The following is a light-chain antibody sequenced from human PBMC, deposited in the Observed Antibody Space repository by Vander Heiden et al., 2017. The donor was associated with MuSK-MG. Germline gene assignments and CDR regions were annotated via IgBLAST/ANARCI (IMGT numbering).Light chain of an antibody. J-gene: IGLJ2*01. CDR3: QSYDSSLNVI. V-gene: IGLV1-40*01. CDR1: SSNIGSGYD. CDR2: GNT. Sequence: QSVLTQSPSVSGAPGQRVTISCTGSSSNIGSGYDVHWYQQLPGRAPKLLIYGNTNRPSGVPDRFSGSKSGTSASLAITGLQAEDEADYYCQSYDSSLNVIFGGGTKVTVL.